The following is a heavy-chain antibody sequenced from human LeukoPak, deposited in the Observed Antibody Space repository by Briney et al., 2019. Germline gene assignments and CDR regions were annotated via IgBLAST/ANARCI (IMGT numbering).Heavy chain of an antibody. J-gene: IGHJ3*02. Sequence: GGSLRLSCAASGYTFSSYAMRWVRRAREKGLECVSAISGSGGSTYYADSVKGRFTISRDNSKNTLFLQMNSLRAEDTAVYYCAKGRYYYDSSDAFDIWGQGTMVTVSS. CDR2: ISGSGGST. CDR1: GYTFSSYA. V-gene: IGHV3-23*01. CDR3: AKGRYYYDSSDAFDI. D-gene: IGHD3-22*01.